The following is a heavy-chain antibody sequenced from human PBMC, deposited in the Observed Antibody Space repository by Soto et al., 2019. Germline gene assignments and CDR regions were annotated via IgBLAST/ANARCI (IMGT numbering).Heavy chain of an antibody. CDR3: ARAGYYDFWSGYYYWFDP. Sequence: QVQLQESGPGLVKPSQTLSLTCTVSGGSISSGDYYWSWIRQPPGKGLEWIGYIYYSGSTYYNPSLKSRVTISVDTSKNQFSLKLSSVTAADTAVYYCARAGYYDFWSGYYYWFDPWGQGTLVTVSS. J-gene: IGHJ5*02. CDR2: IYYSGST. CDR1: GGSISSGDYY. D-gene: IGHD3-3*01. V-gene: IGHV4-30-4*01.